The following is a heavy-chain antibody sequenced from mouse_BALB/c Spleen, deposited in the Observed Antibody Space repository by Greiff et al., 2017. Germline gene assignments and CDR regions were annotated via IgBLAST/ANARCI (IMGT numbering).Heavy chain of an antibody. CDR1: GFTFSDYY. V-gene: IGHV5-4*02. Sequence: EVKVVESGGGLVKPGGSLKLSCAASGFTFSDYYMYWVRQTPEKRLEWVATISDGGSYTYYPDSVKGRFTISRDNAKNNLYLQMSSLKSEDTAMYYCARVDHYYGYDYFDYWGQGTTLTVSS. CDR3: ARVDHYYGYDYFDY. J-gene: IGHJ2*01. D-gene: IGHD1-2*01. CDR2: ISDGGSYT.